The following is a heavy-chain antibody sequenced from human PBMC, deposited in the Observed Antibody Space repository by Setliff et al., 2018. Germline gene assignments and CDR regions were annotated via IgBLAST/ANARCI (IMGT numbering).Heavy chain of an antibody. D-gene: IGHD2-2*02. J-gene: IGHJ6*02. CDR3: AGDRQYCSSTSCYTSYFYYYAMDI. CDR2: VGYNGNT. V-gene: IGHV4-59*12. CDR1: GGSINNYH. Sequence: NPSETLSLTCTVPGGSINNYHWNWIRQPPGKGLEWIGYVGYNGNTHYNPSLNSRVTMSVDTSKNQFSLKLSSVTAADTAVYYCAGDRQYCSSTSCYTSYFYYYAMDIWGQGTTVTVSS.